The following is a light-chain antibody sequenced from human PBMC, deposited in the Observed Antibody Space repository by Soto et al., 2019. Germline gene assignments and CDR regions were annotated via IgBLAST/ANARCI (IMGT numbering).Light chain of an antibody. CDR3: QDYGTSAPWT. CDR2: RGS. J-gene: IGKJ1*01. CDR1: QSIRGNE. Sequence: VLTQSPGTLSLSPGERTTLSCRASQSIRGNELAWYQQKPGPPPRLLIYRGSSRAPGIPDRFSGRGSGTEFTLTITRLEPEDFAVYYCQDYGTSAPWTFGQGTRVEIK. V-gene: IGKV3-20*01.